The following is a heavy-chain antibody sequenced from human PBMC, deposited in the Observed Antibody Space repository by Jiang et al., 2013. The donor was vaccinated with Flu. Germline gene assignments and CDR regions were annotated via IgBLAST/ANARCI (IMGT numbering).Heavy chain of an antibody. J-gene: IGHJ4*02. CDR1: GFTFPNAW. CDR2: IKAITDGGTT. CDR3: ATDRVTAGYSSGWYHPLDF. Sequence: AASGFTFPNAWMTWVRQAPGRGLEWVGRIKAITDGGTTEYAAPVKGRFTISRDDSKSTVYLQMNGLKTEDTALYYCATDRVTAGYSSGWYHPLDFWGQGTLVTVSS. V-gene: IGHV3-15*01. D-gene: IGHD6-19*01.